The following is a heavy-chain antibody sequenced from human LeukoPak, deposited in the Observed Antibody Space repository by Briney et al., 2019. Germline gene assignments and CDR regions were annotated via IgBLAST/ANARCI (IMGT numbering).Heavy chain of an antibody. CDR3: ARAEVPAAIPDY. CDR1: GGSFSGYY. D-gene: IGHD2-2*02. Sequence: SETLSLTCAVYGGSFSGYYWSWIRQPPGKGLEWIGEINHSGSTNYNPSLKSRVTISVDTSKNQFSLKLSSVTAADTAVYYCARAEVPAAIPDYWGQGTLVTVSS. V-gene: IGHV4-34*09. J-gene: IGHJ4*02. CDR2: INHSGST.